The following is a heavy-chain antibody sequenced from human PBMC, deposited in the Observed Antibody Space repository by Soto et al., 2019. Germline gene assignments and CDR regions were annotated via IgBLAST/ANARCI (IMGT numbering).Heavy chain of an antibody. Sequence: SETLSLTCTVSGGSISTYYWSWIRQPPEKGLEWIGYIYYSGSTNYNPSLKSRVTISVDTSKNQFSLKLSSATAADTAVYYCARGYCSSTSCYAVDYYYGMDVWGQGTTVTVSS. CDR2: IYYSGST. J-gene: IGHJ6*02. CDR3: ARGYCSSTSCYAVDYYYGMDV. D-gene: IGHD2-2*01. V-gene: IGHV4-59*08. CDR1: GGSISTYY.